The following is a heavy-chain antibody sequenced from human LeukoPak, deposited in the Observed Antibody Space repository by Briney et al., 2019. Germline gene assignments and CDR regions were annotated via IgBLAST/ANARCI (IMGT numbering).Heavy chain of an antibody. J-gene: IGHJ6*03. CDR3: ARDGPLFGFRGEYYYYYMDV. D-gene: IGHD3-16*01. CDR1: GGSISSGSYY. V-gene: IGHV4-61*02. Sequence: PSETLSLTCTVSGGSISSGSYYWSWIRQPAGKGLEWIGRIYTSGSTNYNPSLKSRVTISVDTSKNQFSLKLSSVTAADTAVYYCARDGPLFGFRGEYYYYYMDVWGKGTTVTISS. CDR2: IYTSGST.